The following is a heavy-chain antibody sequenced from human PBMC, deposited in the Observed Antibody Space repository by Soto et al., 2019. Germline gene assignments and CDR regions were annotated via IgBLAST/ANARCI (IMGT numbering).Heavy chain of an antibody. V-gene: IGHV1-69*02. CDR1: GGTFSSYT. CDR3: ARVMQSGTRVGDAFYI. Sequence: SVKVSCKASGGTFSSYTISWVRQAPGQGLEWMGRIIPILGIANYAQKFQSRVTITADKSTSTAYMELSSLRSEDTAVYYCARVMQSGTRVGDAFYIWGQGTMVTVSS. CDR2: IIPILGIA. J-gene: IGHJ3*02. D-gene: IGHD1-1*01.